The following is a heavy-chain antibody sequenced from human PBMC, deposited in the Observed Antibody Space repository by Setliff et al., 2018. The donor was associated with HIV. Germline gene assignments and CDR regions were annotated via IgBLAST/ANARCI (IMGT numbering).Heavy chain of an antibody. CDR3: ARVPYRSAWFSGGHDAFDV. Sequence: SVKVSCKASGGTFSSYAISWVRQAPGQGLEWMGGIIPIFGTANYAQKFQGRVTMTTDTSTRTVYMELRSLRHDDTAEYFCARVPYRSAWFSGGHDAFDVWGQGTMVTVSS. D-gene: IGHD6-19*01. V-gene: IGHV1-69*05. CDR1: GGTFSSYA. CDR2: IIPIFGTA. J-gene: IGHJ3*01.